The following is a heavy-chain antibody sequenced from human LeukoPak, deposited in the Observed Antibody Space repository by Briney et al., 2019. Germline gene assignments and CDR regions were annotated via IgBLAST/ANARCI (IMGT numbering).Heavy chain of an antibody. J-gene: IGHJ4*02. CDR2: ISWNSGSI. CDR1: GFTFDDYA. V-gene: IGHV3-9*01. CDR3: ARGVSPTY. Sequence: GGSLRLSCAASGFTFDDYAMHWVRQAPGKGLEWVSGISWNSGSIGYADSVKGRFTISRDNAKNSLYLQMNSLRSEDTAVYYCARGVSPTYWGQRTLVTVSS.